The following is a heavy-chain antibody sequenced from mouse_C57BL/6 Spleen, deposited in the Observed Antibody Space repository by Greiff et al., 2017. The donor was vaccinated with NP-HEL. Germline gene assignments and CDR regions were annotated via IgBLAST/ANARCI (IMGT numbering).Heavy chain of an antibody. D-gene: IGHD2-4*01. CDR1: GYTFTSYW. CDR3: AELYYDYNYAMDY. J-gene: IGHJ4*01. CDR2: IHPNSGST. V-gene: IGHV1-64*01. Sequence: QVQLQQPGAELVKPGASVKLSCKASGYTFTSYWMHWVKQRPGQGLEWIGMIHPNSGSTNYNEKFKSKATLTVDKSSSTAYMQLSSLTSEDSAVYYCAELYYDYNYAMDYWGQGTSVTVSS.